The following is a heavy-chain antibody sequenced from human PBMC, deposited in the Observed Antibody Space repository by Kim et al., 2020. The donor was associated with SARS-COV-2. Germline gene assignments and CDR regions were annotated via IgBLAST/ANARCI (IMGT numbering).Heavy chain of an antibody. CDR3: TTELLAAAGH. CDR1: GFTFSNAW. J-gene: IGHJ4*02. D-gene: IGHD6-13*01. Sequence: GGSLRLSCAASGFTFSNAWMSWVRQAPGKGLEWVGRIKSKTDGGTTDYAAPVKCRFTISRDESKNTLYLQMNSLKTEGRAVYYCTTELLAAAGHWGQGTLVTVSS. V-gene: IGHV3-15*01. CDR2: IKSKTDGGTT.